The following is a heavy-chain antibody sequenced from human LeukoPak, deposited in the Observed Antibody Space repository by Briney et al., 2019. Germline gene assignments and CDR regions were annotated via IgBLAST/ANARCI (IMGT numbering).Heavy chain of an antibody. CDR1: GFTFSSYW. D-gene: IGHD6-13*01. Sequence: GGSLRLSCAASGFTFSSYWMHWVRQPPGKGLVWVSRIKSDGSNIVYADSVKGRFTISRDNAKNTLFLQMNSLRAEDTAVYYCARDRLTYSSSWSPTYWGQGTLVTVSS. J-gene: IGHJ4*02. V-gene: IGHV3-74*01. CDR2: IKSDGSNI. CDR3: ARDRLTYSSSWSPTY.